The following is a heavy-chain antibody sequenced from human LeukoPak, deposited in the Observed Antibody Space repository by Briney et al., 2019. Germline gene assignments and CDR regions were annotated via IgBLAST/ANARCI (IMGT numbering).Heavy chain of an antibody. CDR2: INPNSGGT. CDR1: GGTFSSYA. Sequence: ASVKVSCKASGGTFSSYAISWVRQAPGQGLEWMGWINPNSGGTNYAQKFQGRVTMTRDTSISTAYMELSRLRSDDTAVYYCARAGGWDYFDYWGQGTLVTVSS. V-gene: IGHV1-2*02. D-gene: IGHD1-26*01. J-gene: IGHJ4*02. CDR3: ARAGGWDYFDY.